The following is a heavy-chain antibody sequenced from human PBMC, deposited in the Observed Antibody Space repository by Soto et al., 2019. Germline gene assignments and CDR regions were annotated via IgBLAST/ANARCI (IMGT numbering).Heavy chain of an antibody. V-gene: IGHV3-7*01. D-gene: IGHD6-13*01. CDR2: IKQDGSEE. CDR1: GFTFSSYW. J-gene: IGHJ6*02. Sequence: EVQLVESGGGLVQPGGSLRLSCVDSGFTFSSYWMSWVRQAPVKGLEWVGNIKQDGSEENYVDSVKGRFTTSKDNAKNSMDLQMNGLRVEDTAVYYCARIAASGRGWDVWGQGTTVVVSS. CDR3: ARIAASGRGWDV.